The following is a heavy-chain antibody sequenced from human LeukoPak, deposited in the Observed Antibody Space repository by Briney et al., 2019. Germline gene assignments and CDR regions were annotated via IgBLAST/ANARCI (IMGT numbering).Heavy chain of an antibody. CDR1: GFMFSSNW. V-gene: IGHV3-7*03. D-gene: IGHD3-22*01. Sequence: GGSLRLSCAASGFMFSSNWMSWVRLAPGKGLEWVANIKEDGTETYYVDSVKGRFTISRDNSENTLYPQMNSLRAEDTAVYYCARCYDSSALMLTYWGQGTLVTVSS. CDR3: ARCYDSSALMLTY. J-gene: IGHJ4*02. CDR2: IKEDGTET.